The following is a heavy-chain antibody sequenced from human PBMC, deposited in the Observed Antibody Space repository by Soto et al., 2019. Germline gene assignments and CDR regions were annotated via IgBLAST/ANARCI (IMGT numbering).Heavy chain of an antibody. CDR2: IYWDDDK. CDR3: ANDNVGYCSGGSCSPYFDY. Sequence: SGPTLVNPTQTLTLTCTFSGFSLSTSGVGVGWIRQPPGKALEWLALIYWDDDKRYSPSLKSRLTITKDPSKNQVVLTMTNMDPVDTATYYCANDNVGYCSGGSCSPYFDYWGQGTLVTVSS. J-gene: IGHJ4*02. D-gene: IGHD2-15*01. CDR1: GFSLSTSGVG. V-gene: IGHV2-5*02.